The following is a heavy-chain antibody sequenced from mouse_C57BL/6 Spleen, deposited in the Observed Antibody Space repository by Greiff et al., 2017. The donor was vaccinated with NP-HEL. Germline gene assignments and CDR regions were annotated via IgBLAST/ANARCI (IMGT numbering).Heavy chain of an antibody. CDR1: GFNIKDYY. CDR2: IDPEDGET. D-gene: IGHD2-3*01. CDR3: ARWNDGYYLYYAMGY. V-gene: IGHV14-2*01. J-gene: IGHJ4*01. Sequence: VQLKDSGAELVKPGASVKLSCTASGFNIKDYYMHWVKQRTEQGLEWIGRIDPEDGETKYAPKFQGKATITADTSSNTAYLQLSSLTSEDTAVYYCARWNDGYYLYYAMGYWGQGTSVTVSS.